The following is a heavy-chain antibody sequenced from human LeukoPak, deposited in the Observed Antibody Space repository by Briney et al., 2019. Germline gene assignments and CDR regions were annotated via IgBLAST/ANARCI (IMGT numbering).Heavy chain of an antibody. J-gene: IGHJ3*02. D-gene: IGHD1-26*01. CDR2: VYYSGTT. Sequence: SETLSLTCTVSGGSISSFYWSWIRQPPGKGLEWIGYVYYSGTTNYNPSLKSRVTISVDTSKTQFSLKLRSVTAADTAVYYCARHRGRLLKAFDIWGQGTMVTVSS. V-gene: IGHV4-59*01. CDR1: GGSISSFY. CDR3: ARHRGRLLKAFDI.